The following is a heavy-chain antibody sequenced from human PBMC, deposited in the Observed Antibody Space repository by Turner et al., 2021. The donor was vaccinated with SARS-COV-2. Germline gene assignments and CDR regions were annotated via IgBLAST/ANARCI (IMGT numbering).Heavy chain of an antibody. V-gene: IGHV3-23*01. CDR3: AKDGYDGIYCSGGSCYSGWFDP. CDR1: GFPFSTYA. Sequence: EVQLLESGGGLVQSGGSLRLYCAASGFPFSTYAMSWVRQAPGKGLEWVSAISGSGGSTFYADSVRGRFTISRDNSKNTLYLQMNSLRAEDTAVYYCAKDGYDGIYCSGGSCYSGWFDPWGQGTLVTVSS. D-gene: IGHD2-15*01. J-gene: IGHJ5*02. CDR2: ISGSGGST.